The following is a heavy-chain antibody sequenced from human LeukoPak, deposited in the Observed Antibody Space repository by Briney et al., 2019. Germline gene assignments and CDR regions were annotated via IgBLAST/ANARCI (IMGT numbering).Heavy chain of an antibody. V-gene: IGHV1-2*02. CDR1: VYTFTGYY. CDR3: ARDRVATLYYYYMDV. CDR2: SNPNSGGT. J-gene: IGHJ6*03. D-gene: IGHD5-12*01. Sequence: ASVKVSCKSSVYTFTGYYMHWVRQAPGQGLEWMGWSNPNSGGTNYAQKFQGRVTMTRDTSISTAYMELSRLRSDDTAVYYCARDRVATLYYYYMDVWGKGTTVTISS.